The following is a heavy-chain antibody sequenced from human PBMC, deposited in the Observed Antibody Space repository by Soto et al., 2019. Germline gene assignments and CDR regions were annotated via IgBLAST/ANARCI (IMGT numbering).Heavy chain of an antibody. D-gene: IGHD2-2*01. J-gene: IGHJ6*02. CDR2: MNPINGAT. V-gene: IGHV1-8*02. CDR3: GRGPSPRAPAGGTPYYYAMDV. CDR1: GYDFTAYD. Sequence: ASVKVSCKASGYDFTAYDITWVRQASGQGLDWMGWMNPINGATGTARRFQGRVSMTRNTDTGTAYLELTSLRSDDTAVYFCGRGPSPRAPAGGTPYYYAMDVWGQGTTVTVS.